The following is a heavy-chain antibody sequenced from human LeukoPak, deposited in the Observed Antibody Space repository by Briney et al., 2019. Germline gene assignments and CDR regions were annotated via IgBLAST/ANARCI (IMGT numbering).Heavy chain of an antibody. CDR2: IIPIFGTA. Sequence: SVKVSCKASGGIFSSYAISWVRQAPGQGPEWMGGIIPIFGTANYAQKFQGRVTITTDESTSTAYMELSSLRSEDTAVYYCARSPRALYYYYMDVWGKGTTVTVSS. CDR3: ARSPRALYYYYMDV. V-gene: IGHV1-69*05. CDR1: GGIFSSYA. J-gene: IGHJ6*03.